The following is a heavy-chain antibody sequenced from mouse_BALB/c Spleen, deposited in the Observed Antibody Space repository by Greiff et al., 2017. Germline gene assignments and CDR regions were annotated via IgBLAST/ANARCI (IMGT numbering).Heavy chain of an antibody. D-gene: IGHD2-3*01. CDR1: GFTFSSYT. V-gene: IGHV5-12-2*01. J-gene: IGHJ2*01. CDR2: ISNGGGST. CDR3: ARQGWSYFDY. Sequence: EVQLVESGGGLVQPGGSLKLSCAASGFTFSSYTMSWVRQTPEKRLEWVAYISNGGGSTYYPDTVKGRFTISRDNAKNTLYLQMSSLKSEDTAMYYCARQGWSYFDYWGQGTTLTVSS.